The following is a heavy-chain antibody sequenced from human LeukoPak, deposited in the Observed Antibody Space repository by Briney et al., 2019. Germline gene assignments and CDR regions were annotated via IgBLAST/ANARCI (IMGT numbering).Heavy chain of an antibody. V-gene: IGHV3-33*01. CDR2: IWYDGSNK. D-gene: IGHD6-13*01. CDR1: GFTFSSYG. CDR3: ARDIAAAGSRYYYYGMDV. Sequence: GGSLRLSWAASGFTFSSYGMHGVRQAQGKGLEWVGVIWYDGSNKYYADSVKGRFTISRDNSKNTLYLQMNSLRAEDTAVYYCARDIAAAGSRYYYYGMDVWGQGTTVTVSS. J-gene: IGHJ6*02.